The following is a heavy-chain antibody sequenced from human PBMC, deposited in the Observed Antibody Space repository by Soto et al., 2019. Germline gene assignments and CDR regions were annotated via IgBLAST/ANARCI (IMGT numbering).Heavy chain of an antibody. Sequence: SETLSLTCTVSGGSISNYYWSWIRQPPGKGLEWIGYIYYSGSTNYSPSLKSRVTISVDTSKNQLSLKLNSVTAADTAVYYCARGGWSLDYWGQGTLVTVSS. J-gene: IGHJ4*02. V-gene: IGHV4-59*01. CDR3: ARGGWSLDY. CDR1: GGSISNYY. D-gene: IGHD6-19*01. CDR2: IYYSGST.